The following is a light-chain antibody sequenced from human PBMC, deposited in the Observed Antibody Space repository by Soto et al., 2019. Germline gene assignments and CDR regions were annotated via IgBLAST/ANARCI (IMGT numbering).Light chain of an antibody. CDR2: SAS. V-gene: IGKV1-12*01. J-gene: IGKJ4*01. Sequence: DIQMTQSPSSVSASVGDRVTITCRASQGFSTWLAWYRRKPGRAPELLIYSASSLHSGVPSRFSGSGSGTDFTLTISSLQPEDFATYYCQQANSFPRTFGGGTKV. CDR3: QQANSFPRT. CDR1: QGFSTW.